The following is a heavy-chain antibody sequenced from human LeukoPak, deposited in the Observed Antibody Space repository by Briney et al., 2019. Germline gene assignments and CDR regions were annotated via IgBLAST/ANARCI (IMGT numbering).Heavy chain of an antibody. J-gene: IGHJ4*02. D-gene: IGHD1-7*01. CDR2: IYSGGST. Sequence: GGSLRLSCAASGFTVSSNYMSWVRQAPGKGLEWVSVIYSGGSTYYADSVKGRFTISRDNAKNSLYLQMNSLRAEDTAVYYCARDGDKLELRGFDYWGQGTLVTVSS. CDR3: ARDGDKLELRGFDY. CDR1: GFTVSSNY. V-gene: IGHV3-66*01.